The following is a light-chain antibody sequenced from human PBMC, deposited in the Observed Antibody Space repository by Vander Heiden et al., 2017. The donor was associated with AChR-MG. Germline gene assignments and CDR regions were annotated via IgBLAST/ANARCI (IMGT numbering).Light chain of an antibody. V-gene: IGKV3-20*01. J-gene: IGKJ1*01. CDR2: GAS. CDR1: QIVINSY. Sequence: VLTQSPGTLSLSPGEGANLSCRASQIVINSYLAWFQQKPGQAPRLLIYGASSRATGIPDRFSGSGSGTDFTLTISRLEPEDFAVYYCQQYGGSSFWTFGQGTKVE. CDR3: QQYGGSSFWT.